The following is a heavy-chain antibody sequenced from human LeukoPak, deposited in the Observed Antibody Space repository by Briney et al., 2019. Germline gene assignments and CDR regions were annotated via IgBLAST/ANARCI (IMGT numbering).Heavy chain of an antibody. Sequence: GGSLRLSCSAAGFTFSSYAMDWVSQAPGKGLEYVSAISTYGGSTYYTDSVKGRFSISRDNSKNTLYLQMSSLRPEDTAVYYCVKPHQGEQWLEAPAYHFDYWGQGTLVTVSS. V-gene: IGHV3-64D*09. CDR3: VKPHQGEQWLEAPAYHFDY. J-gene: IGHJ4*02. CDR1: GFTFSSYA. CDR2: ISTYGGST. D-gene: IGHD6-19*01.